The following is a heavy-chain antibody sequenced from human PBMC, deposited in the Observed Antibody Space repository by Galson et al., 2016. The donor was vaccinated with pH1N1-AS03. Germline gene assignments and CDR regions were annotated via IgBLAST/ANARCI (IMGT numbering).Heavy chain of an antibody. CDR1: GGTFISYV. D-gene: IGHD1-26*01. J-gene: IGHJ6*02. CDR2: IIPIFGTS. V-gene: IGHV1-69*13. CDR3: ATEGYTGSLDRIYFNYNGMDV. Sequence: SVKVSCKASGGTFISYVISWVRQAPGQGLEWMGEIIPIFGTSNYAQRFQGRVTITADESTSTAYMELSSLRSDDTAVYYYATEGYTGSLDRIYFNYNGMDVWGQGTTVTVSS.